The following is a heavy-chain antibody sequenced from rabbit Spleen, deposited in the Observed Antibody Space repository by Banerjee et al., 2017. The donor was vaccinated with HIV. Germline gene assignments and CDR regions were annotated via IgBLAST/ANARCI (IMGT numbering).Heavy chain of an antibody. Sequence: QEQLEESGGGLVKPEGSLTLTCKASGFSFSDRDVMCWVRQAPGKGLEWIGIIYPTTDTTYYASWVNGRFTISSDNAQKTVDLQMNSLTAADTATYFCAREDVGGSIILWGQGTLVTVS. D-gene: IGHD1-1*01. J-gene: IGHJ3*01. CDR3: AREDVGGSIIL. CDR1: GFSFSDRDV. CDR2: IYPTTDTT. V-gene: IGHV1S45*01.